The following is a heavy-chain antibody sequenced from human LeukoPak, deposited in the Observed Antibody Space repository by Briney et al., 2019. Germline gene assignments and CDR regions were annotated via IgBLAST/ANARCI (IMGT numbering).Heavy chain of an antibody. CDR1: GYTFTSYG. CDR3: ARSILTGYYPGGYYFDY. V-gene: IGHV1-18*04. D-gene: IGHD3-9*01. CDR2: ISAYNGNT. J-gene: IGHJ4*02. Sequence: ASVKVSCKASGYTFTSYGISWVRQAPGQGLEWMGWISAYNGNTNYAQKLQGRVTMTTGTSTSTAYMELRSLRSDDTAVYYCARSILTGYYPGGYYFDYWGQGTLVTVSS.